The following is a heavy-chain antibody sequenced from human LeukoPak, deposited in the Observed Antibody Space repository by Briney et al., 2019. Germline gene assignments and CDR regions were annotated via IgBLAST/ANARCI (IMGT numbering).Heavy chain of an antibody. CDR1: GFVFTTSA. Sequence: GGSLSLSCAASGFVFTTSAMHWGGQAAGKGLEGVAVISYDGNKKYYAESVKGRFTISSDNSKNTLYLQVNRLRAEDTAVYYCAKDWAGNGGFDYWGQGTLVTVSS. J-gene: IGHJ4*02. CDR3: AKDWAGNGGFDY. V-gene: IGHV3-30*18. D-gene: IGHD4-23*01. CDR2: ISYDGNKK.